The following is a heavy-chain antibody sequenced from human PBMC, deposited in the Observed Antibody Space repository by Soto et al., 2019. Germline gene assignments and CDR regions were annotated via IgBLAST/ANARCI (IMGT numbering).Heavy chain of an antibody. J-gene: IGHJ5*02. CDR3: ARTKANKWFDP. CDR1: GFTFINYW. V-gene: IGHV3-7*03. Sequence: GGSLRLSCAAAGFTFINYWMSWVRQAPGKGLERVANIKQDGPEKYYVDSVKGRFTISRDNAKNPLYLQMNRLKAEDTAVYYCARTKANKWFDPWGQGTLVTVSS. D-gene: IGHD1-26*01. CDR2: IKQDGPEK.